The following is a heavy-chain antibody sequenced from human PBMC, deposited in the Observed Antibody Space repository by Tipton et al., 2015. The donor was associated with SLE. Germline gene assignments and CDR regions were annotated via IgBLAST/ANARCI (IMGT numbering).Heavy chain of an antibody. CDR2: ISYTGAT. Sequence: TLSLTCSVSGGSISRGFFYWGWIRQSPGKGLECIGSISYTGATYYNLSLKSRVTISVDTSKNQFSLKLSSVTAADTAVYYCARVVVECISHSCYNFDSWGQGTLVTVSS. V-gene: IGHV4-39*07. D-gene: IGHD5-12*01. CDR3: ARVVVECISHSCYNFDS. CDR1: GGSISRGFFY. J-gene: IGHJ4*02.